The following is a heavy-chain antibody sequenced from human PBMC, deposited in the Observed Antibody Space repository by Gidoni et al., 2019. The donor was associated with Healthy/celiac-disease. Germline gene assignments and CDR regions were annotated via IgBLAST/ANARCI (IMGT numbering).Heavy chain of an antibody. CDR2: IYYSGST. Sequence: QESGPGLVKPSETLSLTCTVSGGSISSYYWSWIRQPPGKGLEWIGYIYYSGSTNYNPSLKSRVTISVDTSKNQFSLKLSSVTAADTAVYYCARASGSYAYYFDYWGQGTLVTVSS. CDR1: GGSISSYY. D-gene: IGHD1-26*01. V-gene: IGHV4-59*01. J-gene: IGHJ4*02. CDR3: ARASGSYAYYFDY.